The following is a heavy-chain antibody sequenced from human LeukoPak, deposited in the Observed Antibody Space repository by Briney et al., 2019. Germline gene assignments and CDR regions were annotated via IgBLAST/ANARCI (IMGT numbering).Heavy chain of an antibody. CDR2: IKQDGSVK. V-gene: IGHV3-7*01. CDR3: ARDPSGSPVFDP. Sequence: GGSLRLSCAASGFTFSSYWMNWVRQAPGKGLEWVANIKQDGSVKNYVDSVKGRFTITRDNAKNSLFLQMNSLRAEDTAVYYCARDPSGSPVFDPWGQGTLVTVSS. J-gene: IGHJ5*02. CDR1: GFTFSSYW. D-gene: IGHD3-10*01.